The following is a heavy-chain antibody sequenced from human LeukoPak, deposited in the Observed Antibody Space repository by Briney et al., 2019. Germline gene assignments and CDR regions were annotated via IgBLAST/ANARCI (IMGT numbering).Heavy chain of an antibody. CDR3: ARDGGGLNDIHADY. V-gene: IGHV1-2*02. J-gene: IGHJ4*02. CDR2: INPNSGGT. CDR1: GYTFTGYY. Sequence: ASVKVSCKASGYTFTGYYVHWVRQAPGQGLEWMGWINPNSGGTNYAQKFQGRVTMTRDTSISTAYMELSRLRSDDTAVYYCARDGGGLNDIHADYWGQGTLVTVSS. D-gene: IGHD3-9*01.